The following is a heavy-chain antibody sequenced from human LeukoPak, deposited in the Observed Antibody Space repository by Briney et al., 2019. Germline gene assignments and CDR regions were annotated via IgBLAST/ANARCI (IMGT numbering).Heavy chain of an antibody. V-gene: IGHV3-23*01. J-gene: IGHJ5*02. CDR2: IEASDVNT. CDR3: AKGSGSGWYGWFDP. Sequence: GGSLRLSCTASGFTFGDYAMSWFRQAPGKGLEWVSCIEASDVNTYYADSVKGRFTISRDNSKNTLYLQMSSLRAEDTAVYYCAKGSGSGWYGWFDPWGQGTLVTVSS. CDR1: GFTFGDYA. D-gene: IGHD6-19*01.